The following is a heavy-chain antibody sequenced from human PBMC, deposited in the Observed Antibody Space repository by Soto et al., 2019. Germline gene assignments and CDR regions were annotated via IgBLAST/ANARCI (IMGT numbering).Heavy chain of an antibody. CDR1: GFTFSSYA. V-gene: IGHV3-23*01. D-gene: IGHD6-13*01. Sequence: EVQLLESGGGLVQPGGSLRLSCAASGFTFSSYAMSWVRQAPGKGLEWVSAVSGSGGSTYYPDSAKGRFTISRDNSKNTLYLQMNRLRAEDTAVYYCAYSSTPFDYGGQGTLVTVSS. J-gene: IGHJ4*02. CDR3: AYSSTPFDY. CDR2: VSGSGGST.